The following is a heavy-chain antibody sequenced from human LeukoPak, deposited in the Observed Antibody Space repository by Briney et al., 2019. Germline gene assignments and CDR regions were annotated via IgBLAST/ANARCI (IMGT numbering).Heavy chain of an antibody. J-gene: IGHJ5*02. CDR1: GYSFTSYW. V-gene: IGHV5-51*01. CDR2: IYPGDSDT. CDR3: ARRVSVTTANWFDP. D-gene: IGHD4-11*01. Sequence: GASLQISCKGSGYSFTSYWIGWVRQLPGKGLEWMGIIYPGDSDTRYSPSFQGQVTISADKSISTAYLQWSSLKASDTAMYYCARRVSVTTANWFDPWGQGTLVTVSS.